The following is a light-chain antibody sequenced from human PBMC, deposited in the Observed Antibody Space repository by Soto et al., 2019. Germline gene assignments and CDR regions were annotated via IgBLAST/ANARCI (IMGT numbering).Light chain of an antibody. J-gene: IGKJ2*01. V-gene: IGKV3-20*01. Sequence: EIVLTQSPGTLSLSPGERATLSCRASQSVSSSYLAWYQQKPGQAPRLLIYGASSRATGIPARFSGSGSGTDFTLTISRLEPEDFAVYYCQQYGSSPSYTFGQGPKLEIK. CDR1: QSVSSSY. CDR3: QQYGSSPSYT. CDR2: GAS.